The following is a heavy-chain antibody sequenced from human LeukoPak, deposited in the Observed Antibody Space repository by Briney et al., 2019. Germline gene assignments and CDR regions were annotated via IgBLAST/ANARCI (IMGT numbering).Heavy chain of an antibody. Sequence: PSETLSLTCTVSGYSISSGYYWGWIRQPPGKGLEWIGSIHHSGSAYCNPSLKSRVTISVDTSKNQFSLKLSSVTAADTAVYYCARVGYSHYYFNYWGQGTLVSVS. J-gene: IGHJ4*02. V-gene: IGHV4-38-2*02. CDR1: GYSISSGYY. CDR2: IHHSGSA. D-gene: IGHD4-11*01. CDR3: ARVGYSHYYFNY.